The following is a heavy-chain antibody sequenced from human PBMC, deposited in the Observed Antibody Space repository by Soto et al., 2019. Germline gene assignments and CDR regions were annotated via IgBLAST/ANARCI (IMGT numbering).Heavy chain of an antibody. CDR1: GFTFSSYA. V-gene: IGHV3-30-3*01. J-gene: IGHJ5*02. CDR3: ARDSGPTYYDFFNWFDP. CDR2: ISYDGSNK. D-gene: IGHD3-3*01. Sequence: GWALRLSCAASGFTFSSYAMRWFRQAPGKGLEWVAVISYDGSNKYYADSVKGRFTISRDNSKNTLYLQMNSLRAEDTAVYYCARDSGPTYYDFFNWFDPWGQGTLVTVSS.